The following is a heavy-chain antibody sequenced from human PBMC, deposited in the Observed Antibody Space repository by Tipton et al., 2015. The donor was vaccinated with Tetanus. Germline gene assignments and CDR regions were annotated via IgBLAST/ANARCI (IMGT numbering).Heavy chain of an antibody. CDR1: GGSINGGDYY. V-gene: IGHV4-30-4*08. D-gene: IGHD2-8*02. CDR2: ISYSGTT. CDR3: STGGLYYSSYGMDV. J-gene: IGHJ6*02. Sequence: LRLSCRVSGGSINGGDYYWSWIRQSPGKGLEWLGYISYSGTTYYNPSLKSRLSISVDTSKNRFSLTLTSVTASDTAMYYCSTGGLYYSSYGMDVWGQGTTVTVSS.